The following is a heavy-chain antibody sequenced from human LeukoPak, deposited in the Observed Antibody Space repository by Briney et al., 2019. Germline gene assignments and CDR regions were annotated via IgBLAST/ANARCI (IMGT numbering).Heavy chain of an antibody. V-gene: IGHV4-4*02. Sequence: SGTLSLTCAVSGGSISSSNWWSWVRQPPGKGLEWIGEIYHSGSTNYNPSLKSRVTISVDTSKNQFSLKLSSVTAADTAVYYCARRITMVRGNFDYWGQGTLVTVSS. CDR2: IYHSGST. D-gene: IGHD3-10*01. J-gene: IGHJ4*02. CDR3: ARRITMVRGNFDY. CDR1: GGSISSSNW.